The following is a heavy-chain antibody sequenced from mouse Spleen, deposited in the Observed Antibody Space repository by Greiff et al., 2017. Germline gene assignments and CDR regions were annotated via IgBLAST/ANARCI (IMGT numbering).Heavy chain of an antibody. CDR1: GFTFSSYA. V-gene: IGHV5-9-1*01. Sequence: EVMLVESGGGLVKPGGSLKLSCAASGFTFSSYAMSWVRQTPEKRLEWVATISSGGSYTYYPDSVKGRFTISRDNAKNTLYLQMSSLRSEDTAMYYCARDYYGSSSPYAMDYWGQGTSVTVSS. D-gene: IGHD1-1*01. J-gene: IGHJ4*01. CDR3: ARDYYGSSSPYAMDY. CDR2: ISSGGSYT.